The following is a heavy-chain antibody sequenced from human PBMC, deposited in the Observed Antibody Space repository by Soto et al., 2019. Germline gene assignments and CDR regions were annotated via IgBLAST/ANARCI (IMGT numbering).Heavy chain of an antibody. CDR2: IGTAGDT. J-gene: IGHJ4*02. V-gene: IGHV3-13*01. Sequence: EVQLVESGGGLVQPGGSLRLSCAASGFTFGSYDMHWVRQATGKGLEWVSAIGTAGDTYYPGSVKGRFTISRENAKNSLYLQMNSLRAGDTAVYYCARGVIAAADIFFDYWGQGTLVTVSS. D-gene: IGHD6-13*01. CDR3: ARGVIAAADIFFDY. CDR1: GFTFGSYD.